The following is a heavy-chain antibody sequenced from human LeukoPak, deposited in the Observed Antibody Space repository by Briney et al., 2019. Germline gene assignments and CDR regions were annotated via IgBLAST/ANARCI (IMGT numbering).Heavy chain of an antibody. Sequence: PSEPLSLTCTVSGGSINNYYWRWIRQPPGKGLEGIGYIYYGGSTNYNPSLKSRVTISVDTSKKQFSLKLKSVTAADTAVYYCANLHYVSSGSNFDYWGQGTLVTVSS. V-gene: IGHV4-59*01. D-gene: IGHD3-22*01. CDR2: IYYGGST. CDR1: GGSINNYY. J-gene: IGHJ4*02. CDR3: ANLHYVSSGSNFDY.